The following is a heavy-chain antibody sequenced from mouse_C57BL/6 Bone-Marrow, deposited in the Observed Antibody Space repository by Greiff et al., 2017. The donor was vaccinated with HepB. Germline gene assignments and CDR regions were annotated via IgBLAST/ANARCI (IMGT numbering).Heavy chain of an antibody. CDR2: IDPSDSET. Sequence: QVQLQQPGAELVRPGSSVKLSCKASGYTFTSYWMHWVKQRPIQGLEWIGNIDPSDSETHYNQKFKDKATLTVDKSSSTAYMQLSSLTSEASAVYYCAREVGSTMITNYFDYWGQGTTLTVSS. V-gene: IGHV1-52*01. D-gene: IGHD2-4*01. CDR3: AREVGSTMITNYFDY. J-gene: IGHJ2*01. CDR1: GYTFTSYW.